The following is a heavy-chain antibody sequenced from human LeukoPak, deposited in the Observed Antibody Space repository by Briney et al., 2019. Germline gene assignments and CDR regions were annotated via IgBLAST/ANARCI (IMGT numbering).Heavy chain of an antibody. V-gene: IGHV3-23*01. CDR2: LSESGGRT. CDR3: ARKLYYGSSGYYAFDV. CDR1: RFTLSSYA. J-gene: IGHJ3*01. D-gene: IGHD3-22*01. Sequence: GGSLRLSCAASRFTLSSYAMSWVRQAPGKGLEWVSALSESGGRTYYANSVKGRFTISRDNSINTLYLQMNSLRAEDTAVYYCARKLYYGSSGYYAFDVWGQGTMVTVSS.